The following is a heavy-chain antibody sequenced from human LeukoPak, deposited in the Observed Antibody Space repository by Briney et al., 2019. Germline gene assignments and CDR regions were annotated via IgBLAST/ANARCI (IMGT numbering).Heavy chain of an antibody. V-gene: IGHV4-59*12. J-gene: IGHJ6*02. CDR1: GGSISSYY. Sequence: SETLSLTCTVSGGSISSYYWSWIRQPPGKGLEWIGYIYYSGSTNYNPSLKSRVTISVDTSKNQFSLKLSSVTAADTAVYYCARVKMWWRAPSGSYSPPLVQSGMDVWGQGTTVTVSS. D-gene: IGHD1-26*01. CDR2: IYYSGST. CDR3: ARVKMWWRAPSGSYSPPLVQSGMDV.